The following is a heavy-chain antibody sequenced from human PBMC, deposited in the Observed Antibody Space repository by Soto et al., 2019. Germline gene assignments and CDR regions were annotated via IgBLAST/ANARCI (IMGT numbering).Heavy chain of an antibody. D-gene: IGHD2-21*01. CDR1: GGSISSGDYY. CDR2: IYYRGTT. J-gene: IGHJ3*02. CDR3: ARVVPVVFAIRRLAFDI. Sequence: SSETLSLTCTVSGGSISSGDYYWSWIRQPPGKGLEWIGYIYYRGTTYYNPSLKSRVSISVDTSKDHFSLKLSSVTAADTAVYYCARVVPVVFAIRRLAFDIWGQGTMVTVSS. V-gene: IGHV4-30-4*01.